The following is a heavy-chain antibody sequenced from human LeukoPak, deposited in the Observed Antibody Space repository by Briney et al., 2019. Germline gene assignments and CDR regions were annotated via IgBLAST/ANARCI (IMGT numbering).Heavy chain of an antibody. CDR1: GYSFTSYW. Sequence: GESLKISCKGSGYSFTSYWIGWVRPMPGKGLEWMGIIYPGDSDTRYSPCFQGQVTISADKSISTAYLQWSSLKASDTAMYYCARKDYYGSGSYRSPYWYFDLWGRGTLVTVSS. CDR3: ARKDYYGSGSYRSPYWYFDL. D-gene: IGHD3-10*01. J-gene: IGHJ2*01. CDR2: IYPGDSDT. V-gene: IGHV5-51*01.